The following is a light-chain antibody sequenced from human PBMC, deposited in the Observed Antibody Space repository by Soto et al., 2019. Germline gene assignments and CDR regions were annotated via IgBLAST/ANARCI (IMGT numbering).Light chain of an antibody. CDR3: QQRTNWLT. Sequence: EIVLTLSPATLSLSPGQRVTLSCRASQNVSTYLAWYQQKPGQAPSLLIYDASDRATGIPARFSGSGSGTDFPLTISSLEHEDSAVYYCQQRTNWLTFGPGTKVDIK. CDR1: QNVSTY. CDR2: DAS. J-gene: IGKJ3*01. V-gene: IGKV3-11*01.